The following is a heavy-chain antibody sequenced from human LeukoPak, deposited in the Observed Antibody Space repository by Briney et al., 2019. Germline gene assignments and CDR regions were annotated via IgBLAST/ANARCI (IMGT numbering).Heavy chain of an antibody. CDR2: IYFTGST. Sequence: SETLSLTCTVSGGSIGSYYWHWIRQLPGKGLEWIGYIYFTGSTNYNPSLKSRVTISVDTSKNQFSLKLNSVTAADTAIYYCARSTYSSSQWDYWGQGTLVTVFS. V-gene: IGHV4-59*01. CDR3: ARSTYSSSQWDY. D-gene: IGHD6-13*01. CDR1: GGSIGSYY. J-gene: IGHJ4*02.